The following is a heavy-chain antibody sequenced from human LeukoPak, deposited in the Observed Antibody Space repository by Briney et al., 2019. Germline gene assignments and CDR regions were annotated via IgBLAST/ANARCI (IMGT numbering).Heavy chain of an antibody. CDR1: GFTFSSYE. CDR2: ISSSGSTI. D-gene: IGHD2-2*01. CDR3: ARGVPAGGYYYYYMDV. J-gene: IGHJ6*03. V-gene: IGHV3-48*03. Sequence: GGSLRLSCAASGFTFSSYEMNWVRQAPGKGLEWVSYISSSGSTIYYADSVKGRFTISRDNAKNSLYLQMNSLRAEDTAVYYCARGVPAGGYYYYYMDVWGKGTTVTISS.